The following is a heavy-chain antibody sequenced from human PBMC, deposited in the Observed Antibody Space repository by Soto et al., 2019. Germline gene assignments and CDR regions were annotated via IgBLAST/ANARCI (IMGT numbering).Heavy chain of an antibody. J-gene: IGHJ5*02. V-gene: IGHV4-31*03. D-gene: IGHD2-2*01. CDR2: IYYSGST. CDR3: ARGGYCSSTSCYAGGSWFDP. Sequence: PSETLSLTCTVSGGSISSGGYYWSWIRQHPGKGLEWIGYIYYSGSTYYNPSLKSRVTISVDTSKNQFSLKLSSVTAADTAVYYCARGGYCSSTSCYAGGSWFDPWGQGTLVTVSS. CDR1: GGSISSGGYY.